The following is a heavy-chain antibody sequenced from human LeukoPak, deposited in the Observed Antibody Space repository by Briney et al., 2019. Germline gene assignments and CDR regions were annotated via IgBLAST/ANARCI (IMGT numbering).Heavy chain of an antibody. CDR3: AIFPGGGYYSPLSWNY. D-gene: IGHD3-22*01. J-gene: IGHJ4*02. CDR2: INPNSGGT. CDR1: GYTFTGYY. V-gene: IGHV1-2*06. Sequence: ASVKVSCKASGYTFTGYYMHWVRQAPGQGLEWMGRINPNSGGTNYAQKFQGRVTMTRDTSISTAYMELSRLRSDDTAVYYCAIFPGGGYYSPLSWNYWGQGTLVTVSS.